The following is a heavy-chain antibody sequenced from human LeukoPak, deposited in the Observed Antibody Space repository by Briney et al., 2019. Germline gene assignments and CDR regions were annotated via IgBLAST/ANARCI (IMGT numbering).Heavy chain of an antibody. V-gene: IGHV4-59*01. Sequence: SETLSLTCTVSGGSISSYYWTWIRQPPGKGLEWIGHIYYSGSTNYNPSLKSPVTISIETSKNQFSLRMSSVTAADTAVYYCARQTGSGLFILPGGQGTLVTVSS. CDR3: ARQTGSGLFILP. D-gene: IGHD3/OR15-3a*01. CDR2: IYYSGST. CDR1: GGSISSYY. J-gene: IGHJ4*02.